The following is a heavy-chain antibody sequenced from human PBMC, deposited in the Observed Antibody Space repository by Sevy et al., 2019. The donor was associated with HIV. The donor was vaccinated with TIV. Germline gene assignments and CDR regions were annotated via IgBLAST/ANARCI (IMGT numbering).Heavy chain of an antibody. D-gene: IGHD6-13*01. J-gene: IGHJ5*01. Sequence: SETLSLTCTVSGGSISSGDYYWSWIRQPPGKGLEWIGYIYYSGSTYYNPSLKSRLTISVDTSKTQFTLRLSSVTAAGTAVYYCAGYIAAAAPGWFDSWGQGTLVTVSS. V-gene: IGHV4-30-4*02. CDR2: IYYSGST. CDR3: AGYIAAAAPGWFDS. CDR1: GGSISSGDYY.